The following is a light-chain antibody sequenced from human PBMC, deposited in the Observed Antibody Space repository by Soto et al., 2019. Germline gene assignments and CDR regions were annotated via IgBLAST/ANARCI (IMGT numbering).Light chain of an antibody. Sequence: IVLTQSPGTLSLSPGERATLSCRASQSLNSDYLAWYQQKPGQAPRLLIYGASIRATGIPDRFSGRGSGTDFTLTISRLEPEDFAVYYCQQYGSSRRTFGQGTKVEIK. J-gene: IGKJ1*01. CDR3: QQYGSSRRT. V-gene: IGKV3-20*01. CDR2: GAS. CDR1: QSLNSDY.